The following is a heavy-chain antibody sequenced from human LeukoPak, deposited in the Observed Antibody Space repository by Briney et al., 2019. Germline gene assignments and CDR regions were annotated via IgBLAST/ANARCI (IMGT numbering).Heavy chain of an antibody. V-gene: IGHV3-30*02. D-gene: IGHD3-22*01. CDR3: AKGPGRYYYDTIDAFDI. CDR1: GFTFSSYG. CDR2: IRYDGSNK. Sequence: SGGSLRLSCAASGFTFSSYGMHWVRQAPGKGLEWVAFIRYDGSNKYYADSVKGRFTISRDNSKNTLYLQMNSLRAEDTAVYYCAKGPGRYYYDTIDAFDIWGQGTMVTVSS. J-gene: IGHJ3*02.